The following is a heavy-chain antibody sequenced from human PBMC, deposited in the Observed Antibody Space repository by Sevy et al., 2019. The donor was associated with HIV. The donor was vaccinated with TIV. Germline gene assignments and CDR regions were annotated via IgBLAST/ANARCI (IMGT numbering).Heavy chain of an antibody. CDR1: GFTFSNYW. D-gene: IGHD6-13*01. V-gene: IGHV3-7*01. J-gene: IGHJ4*02. CDR2: IKQGGDTK. CDR3: ARDDYGSLDY. Sequence: GGSLRLSCAASGFTFSNYWMAWVRQAPGKGLEWVANIKQGGDTKHYVDSVKGRFTISRDNAKNLVFLQMNTLTAEDMAVYYCARDDYGSLDYCGQGILVTVSS.